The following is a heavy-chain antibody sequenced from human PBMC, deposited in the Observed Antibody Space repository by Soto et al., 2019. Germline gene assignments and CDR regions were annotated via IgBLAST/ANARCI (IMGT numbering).Heavy chain of an antibody. CDR2: TSFSGYT. V-gene: IGHV4-30-4*01. J-gene: IGHJ4*02. CDR1: GDSVSSGDSY. D-gene: IGHD1-26*01. Sequence: QVQLQESGPGLVKPSQTLSLTCSGSGDSVSSGDSYWSWIRQPPGKALEWIGYTSFSGYTSYSPPLKSRVTISVDMSKSHFSLRLTSVTAADTAVYYCVRGGNPYHYATSGPGTFDKWGQGTLVSVSS. CDR3: VRGGNPYHYATSGPGTFDK.